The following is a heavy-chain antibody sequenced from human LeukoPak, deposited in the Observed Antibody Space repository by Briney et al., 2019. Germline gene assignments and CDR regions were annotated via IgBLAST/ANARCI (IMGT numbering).Heavy chain of an antibody. CDR3: AGEMDTSYDAFDI. D-gene: IGHD5-24*01. V-gene: IGHV3-53*01. CDR2: IYNGGNT. J-gene: IGHJ3*02. CDR1: GLSVSNNY. Sequence: GGSLRLSCAASGLSVSNNYTSWVRQAPGKGLEWVSVIYNGGNTYYADFVKGRFTISRDNSKNTLYLQMNSLRAEDTAVYYCAGEMDTSYDAFDIWGQGTMVTVSS.